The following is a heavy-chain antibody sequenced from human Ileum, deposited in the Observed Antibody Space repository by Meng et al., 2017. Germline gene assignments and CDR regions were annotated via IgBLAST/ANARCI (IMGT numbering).Heavy chain of an antibody. Sequence: LQLQAPVPARVKATVTLSLTCPVSGGFVSSNRYVWGWIRQAPGKGLEWIGGFYYSGSTYYKSSLKCRDTLSGDTSKNQFSQKLSTVTAAATAVYYCATCIRGRPWFDPWGQGTLVTVSS. V-gene: IGHV4-39*07. CDR1: GGFVSSNRYV. D-gene: IGHD1-14*01. J-gene: IGHJ5*02. CDR3: ATCIRGRPWFDP. CDR2: FYYSGST.